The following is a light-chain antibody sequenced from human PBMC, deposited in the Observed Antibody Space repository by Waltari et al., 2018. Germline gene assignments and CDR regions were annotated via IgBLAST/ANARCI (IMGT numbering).Light chain of an antibody. Sequence: EIVLTQSPGTLSLSPGERATLSCRASQSVSNNYLAWYQQKPGQAPRLLIYAASSRVTGIPDRFSGSGSGTDFTFTISRLEPEDFAVYYCQQYGSSPLYTFGQGTKLEIK. CDR3: QQYGSSPLYT. V-gene: IGKV3-20*01. J-gene: IGKJ2*01. CDR2: AAS. CDR1: QSVSNNY.